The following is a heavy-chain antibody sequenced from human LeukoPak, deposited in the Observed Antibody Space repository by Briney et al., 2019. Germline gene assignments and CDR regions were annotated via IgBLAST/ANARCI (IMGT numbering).Heavy chain of an antibody. CDR2: IIPIFGTA. V-gene: IGHV1-69*05. Sequence: AASVKVSCKASGGTFSSYAISWVRQAPGQGLEWMGRIIPIFGTANYAQKFQGRVTITTDESTSTAYMELSSLRSEDTAVYYCAVTQYYYYHYMDVWGKGTTVTVSS. CDR3: AVTQYYYYHYMDV. CDR1: GGTFSSYA. J-gene: IGHJ6*03. D-gene: IGHD2-21*02.